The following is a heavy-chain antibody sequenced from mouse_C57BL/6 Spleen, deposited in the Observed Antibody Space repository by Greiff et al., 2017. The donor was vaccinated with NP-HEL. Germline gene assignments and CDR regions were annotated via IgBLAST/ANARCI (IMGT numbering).Heavy chain of an antibody. CDR3: AYYYGSSLDY. CDR2: INPNNGGT. V-gene: IGHV1-22*01. Sequence: VQLKESGPELVKPGASVKMSCKASGYTFTDYNMHWVKQSHGKSLEWIGYINPNNGGTSYNQKFKGKATLTVNKSSSTAYMELRSLTSEDSAVYYCAYYYGSSLDYWGQGTTLTVSS. D-gene: IGHD1-1*01. CDR1: GYTFTDYN. J-gene: IGHJ2*01.